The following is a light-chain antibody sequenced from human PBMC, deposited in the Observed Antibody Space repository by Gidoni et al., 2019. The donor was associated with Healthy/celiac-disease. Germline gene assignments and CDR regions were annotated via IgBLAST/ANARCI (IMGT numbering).Light chain of an antibody. CDR3: QQYNNWPPIT. V-gene: IGKV3-15*01. J-gene: IGKJ5*01. CDR1: QSVSSN. CDR2: GAS. Sequence: ELVMTQSPATLSVSPGERATLFCRASQSVSSNLAWYQQKPGQAPRLLIDGASTRATGIPARCSGSGSGTEFTLTISSLQSEDFAVYYCQQYNNWPPITCGQGTRLEIK.